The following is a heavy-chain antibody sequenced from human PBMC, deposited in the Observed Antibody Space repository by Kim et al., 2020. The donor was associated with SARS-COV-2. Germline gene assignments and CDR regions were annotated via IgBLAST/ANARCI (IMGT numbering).Heavy chain of an antibody. V-gene: IGHV1-8*01. Sequence: NPGFEQKFQDRLTITRDPSRSTAFMELSSLRSDDTAVYFCARAPTGDAFDIWGQGTIVTVSS. D-gene: IGHD7-27*01. CDR3: ARAPTGDAFDI. CDR2: NP. J-gene: IGHJ3*02.